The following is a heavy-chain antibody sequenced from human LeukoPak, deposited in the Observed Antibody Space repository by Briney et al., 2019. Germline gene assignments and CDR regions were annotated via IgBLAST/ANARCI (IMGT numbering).Heavy chain of an antibody. J-gene: IGHJ4*02. CDR2: ISSSSSTI. D-gene: IGHD1-26*01. CDR1: GFTFSSYS. Sequence: LSCAASGFTFSSYSMNWVRQAPGKGLEWVSYISSSSSTIYYADSVNGRFTISRDNAKNSLYLQMNSLRAEDTAVYYCARAGGTGYWGQGTLVTVSS. V-gene: IGHV3-48*01. CDR3: ARAGGTGY.